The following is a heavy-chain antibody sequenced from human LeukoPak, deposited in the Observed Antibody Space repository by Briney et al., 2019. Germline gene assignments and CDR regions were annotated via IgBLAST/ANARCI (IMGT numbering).Heavy chain of an antibody. CDR2: INWNGGST. V-gene: IGHV3-20*04. D-gene: IGHD4-17*01. CDR1: GFTFNSYA. CDR3: ARVASRTYGDYFDY. Sequence: PGGSLRLSCAASGFTFNSYAMTWVRQAPGKGLEWVSGINWNGGSTGYADSVKGRFTISRDNAKNSLYLQMNSLRAEDTALYYCARVASRTYGDYFDYWGQGTLVTVSS. J-gene: IGHJ4*02.